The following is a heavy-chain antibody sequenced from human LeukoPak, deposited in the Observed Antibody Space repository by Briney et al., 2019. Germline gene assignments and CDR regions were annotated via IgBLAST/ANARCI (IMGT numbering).Heavy chain of an antibody. V-gene: IGHV1-18*01. CDR2: ISAYNGNT. D-gene: IGHD1-26*01. J-gene: IGHJ5*02. CDR1: GYTFTSYG. CDR3: AIASRGILTKWSGSYPDLNWFDP. Sequence: ASVKVSCKASGYTFTSYGISWVRQAPGQGLEWMGWISAYNGNTNYAQKLQGRVTMTTDTSTSTAYMELRSLRSDDTAVYYCAIASRGILTKWSGSYPDLNWFDPWGQGPLVTVSS.